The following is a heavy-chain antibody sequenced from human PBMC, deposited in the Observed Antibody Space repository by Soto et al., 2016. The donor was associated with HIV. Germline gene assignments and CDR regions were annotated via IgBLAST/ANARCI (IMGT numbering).Heavy chain of an antibody. Sequence: QMQLVQSGAEVKKPGASVKVSCKASGYTFTGYYMHWVRQAPGQGLEWMGWINPNSGGTNYAQKFQGRVTMTRDTSISTAYMELSRLRSDDTAVYYCARGGRSAVYGSGSYYNWGWFDPGAREPWSPSPQ. D-gene: IGHD3-10*01. CDR2: INPNSGGT. CDR1: GYTFTGYY. V-gene: IGHV1-2*02. CDR3: ARGGRSAVYGSGSYYNWGWFDP. J-gene: IGHJ5*02.